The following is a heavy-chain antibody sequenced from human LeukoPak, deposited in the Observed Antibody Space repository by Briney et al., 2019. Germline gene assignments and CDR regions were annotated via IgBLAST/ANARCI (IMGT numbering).Heavy chain of an antibody. V-gene: IGHV1-8*01. CDR2: MNPNSGNT. CDR1: GYTFTSYD. D-gene: IGHD4-17*01. J-gene: IGHJ4*02. CDR3: ARGGTTTVTMPGEFDY. Sequence: ASVKVSCKASGYTFTSYDINWVRQATGQGLEWMGWMNPNSGNTGYAQKFQGRVTMTRNTSISTAYMELSSLRSEDTAVYYCARGGTTTVTMPGEFDYWGQGTLVTVSS.